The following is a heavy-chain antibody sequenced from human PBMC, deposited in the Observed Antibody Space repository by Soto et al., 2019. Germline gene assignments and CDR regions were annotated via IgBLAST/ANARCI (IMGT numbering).Heavy chain of an antibody. CDR2: IYYSGST. CDR3: ARDPWLLYLLGMDV. CDR1: GGSISSGDYY. D-gene: IGHD3-3*01. Sequence: PSETLSLTCTVSGGSISSGDYYWSWIRQPPGKGLEWIGYIYYSGSTYYNPSLKSRVTISVDTSKNQFSLKLSSVTAADTAVYYCARDPWLLYLLGMDVWGQGTTVTVSS. J-gene: IGHJ6*02. V-gene: IGHV4-30-4*01.